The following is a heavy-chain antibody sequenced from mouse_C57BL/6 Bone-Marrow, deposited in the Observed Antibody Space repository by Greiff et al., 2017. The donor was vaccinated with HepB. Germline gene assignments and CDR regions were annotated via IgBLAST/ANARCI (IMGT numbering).Heavy chain of an antibody. CDR1: GYTFTSYW. J-gene: IGHJ4*01. CDR2: IYPGSGST. CDR3: ARSQSLENAMDY. Sequence: QVHVKQPGAELVKPGASVKMSCKASGYTFTSYWITWVKQRPGQGLEWIGDIYPGSGSTNYNEKFKSKATLTVDTSSSTAYMQLSSLTSEDSAVYYCARSQSLENAMDYWGQGTSVTVSS. V-gene: IGHV1-55*01.